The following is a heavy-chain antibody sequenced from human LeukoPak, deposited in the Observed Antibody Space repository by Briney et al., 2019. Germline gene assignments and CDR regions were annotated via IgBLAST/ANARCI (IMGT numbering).Heavy chain of an antibody. Sequence: GGSLRLSCAASGFTFSSYAMSWVRQAPGKGLEWVSAISGSGGSTYYADSVKGRFTISRDNSKNTLYLQMNSLRAEDTAVYYCAKDLHITIFGVGLFDYWGQGTLVTVSS. CDR3: AKDLHITIFGVGLFDY. CDR1: GFTFSSYA. D-gene: IGHD3-3*01. CDR2: ISGSGGST. J-gene: IGHJ4*02. V-gene: IGHV3-23*01.